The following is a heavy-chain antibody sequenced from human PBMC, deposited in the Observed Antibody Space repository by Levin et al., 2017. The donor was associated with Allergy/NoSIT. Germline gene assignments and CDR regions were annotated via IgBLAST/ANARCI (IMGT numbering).Heavy chain of an antibody. CDR2: IYYSGST. CDR3: ARDGYYYDSSGYYYSYWYFDL. V-gene: IGHV4-59*01. Sequence: ESLKISCTVSGGSISSYYWSWIRQPPGKGLEWIGYIYYSGSTNYNPSLKSRVTISVDTSKNQFSLKLSSVTAADTAVYYCARDGYYYDSSGYYYSYWYFDLWGRGTLVTVSS. J-gene: IGHJ2*01. CDR1: GGSISSYY. D-gene: IGHD3-22*01.